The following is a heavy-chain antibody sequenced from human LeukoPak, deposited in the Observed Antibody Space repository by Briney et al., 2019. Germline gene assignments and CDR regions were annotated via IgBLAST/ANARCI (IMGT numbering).Heavy chain of an antibody. CDR3: ASGQFLVSNDY. D-gene: IGHD5/OR15-5a*01. CDR1: SGSVSGGSYY. Sequence: SETLSLTCTVSSGSVSGGSYYWSWIRQPPGKGLEWIGYFYYTGSTNYNPSLKSRVTISVDTSKNQFSLRLSSVTAADTAVYYCASGQFLVSNDYWGQGILVTVSS. J-gene: IGHJ4*02. CDR2: FYYTGST. V-gene: IGHV4-61*01.